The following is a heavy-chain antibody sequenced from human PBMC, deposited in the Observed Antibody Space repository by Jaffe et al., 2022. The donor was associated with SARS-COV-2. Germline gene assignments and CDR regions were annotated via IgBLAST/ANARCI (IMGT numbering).Heavy chain of an antibody. V-gene: IGHV4-39*01. CDR1: GDSVSSSVSRSTYY. CDR3: ARRAAGYGVDV. Sequence: QLQLQESGPGLVKPSETLSLSCTVSGDSVSSSVSRSTYYWGWIRQPPGQGLEWIGSISNSGNTYYNPSLKSRVTISVDTSKNQFSLKVTSVTVADTAVYYCARRAAGYGVDVWGQGTTVTVSS. J-gene: IGHJ6*02. D-gene: IGHD6-25*01. CDR2: ISNSGNT.